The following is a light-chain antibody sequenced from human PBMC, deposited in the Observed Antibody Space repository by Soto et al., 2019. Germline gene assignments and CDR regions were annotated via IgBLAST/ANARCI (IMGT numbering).Light chain of an antibody. CDR2: KAS. V-gene: IGKV1-5*03. Sequence: DIQMTQSPSTLSASVGDRVTITCRASQSVDTCLAWYQQKPGKAPHLLIYKASSLEAGVPSRFSGSGSVTQFTLTISSLQPDDFATYYCQQANSFPLTFGQGTRLEIK. J-gene: IGKJ5*01. CDR3: QQANSFPLT. CDR1: QSVDTC.